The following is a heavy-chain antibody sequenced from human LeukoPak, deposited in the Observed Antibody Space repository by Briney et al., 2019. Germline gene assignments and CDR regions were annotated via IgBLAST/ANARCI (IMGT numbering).Heavy chain of an antibody. CDR3: ARIMEYCSSTSCYYGMDV. V-gene: IGHV1-69*13. CDR2: IIPIFGTA. Sequence: SVKVSCKASGGTFSSYAISWVRQAPGQGLEWMGGIIPIFGTANYAQNFQGRLTITADESTRTAYMELSSLRSEDTAVYYCARIMEYCSSTSCYYGMDVWGQGTTVTVSS. CDR1: GGTFSSYA. J-gene: IGHJ6*02. D-gene: IGHD2-2*01.